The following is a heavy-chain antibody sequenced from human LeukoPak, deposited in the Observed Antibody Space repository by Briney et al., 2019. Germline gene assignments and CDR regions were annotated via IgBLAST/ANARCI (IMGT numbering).Heavy chain of an antibody. Sequence: ASVKVSCKASGYTFTSYYMHWVRQAPGQGLEWMGIINPSGGSTSYAQKFQGRVTMTRDMSTSTVYMELSSLRSEDTAVYYCARDARKGSGWGNYYYYMDVWGKGTTVTVSS. J-gene: IGHJ6*03. V-gene: IGHV1-46*01. D-gene: IGHD6-19*01. CDR2: INPSGGST. CDR1: GYTFTSYY. CDR3: ARDARKGSGWGNYYYYMDV.